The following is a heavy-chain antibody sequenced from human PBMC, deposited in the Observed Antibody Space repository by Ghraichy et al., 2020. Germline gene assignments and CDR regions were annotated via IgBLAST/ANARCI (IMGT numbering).Heavy chain of an antibody. J-gene: IGHJ4*02. CDR2: INSDGRGT. CDR1: GFSFNNYW. Sequence: GESVNISCAASGFSFNNYWMHWVRQAPGKGLVWVSRINSDGRGTIYADSVKGRFTISRDNARNTLYLQMSSLRAEDTAVYYCAREYCRGGRCFFGTGGSHFDYWGQGTLVTVSS. D-gene: IGHD2-15*01. V-gene: IGHV3-74*01. CDR3: AREYCRGGRCFFGTGGSHFDY.